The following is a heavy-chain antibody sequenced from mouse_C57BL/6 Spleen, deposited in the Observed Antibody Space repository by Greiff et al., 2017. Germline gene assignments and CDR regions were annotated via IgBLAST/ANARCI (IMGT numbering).Heavy chain of an antibody. Sequence: EVQLQQSGAELVRPGASVKLSCTASGFNIKDDYMHWVKQRPEQGLEWIGWIDPENGDTEYASKFQGKATITADTSSNTANLQLSSLTSEDTAVYYCTRADGSYWYFDVWGTGTTVTVSS. V-gene: IGHV14-4*01. CDR3: TRADGSYWYFDV. CDR1: GFNIKDDY. J-gene: IGHJ1*03. D-gene: IGHD1-1*01. CDR2: IDPENGDT.